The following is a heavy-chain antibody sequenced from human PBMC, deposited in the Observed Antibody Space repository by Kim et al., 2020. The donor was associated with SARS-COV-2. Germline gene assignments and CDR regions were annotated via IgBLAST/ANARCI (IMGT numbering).Heavy chain of an antibody. CDR2: IYYSGST. CDR1: GGSISSYY. D-gene: IGHD3-10*01. CDR3: ARVRYYYGSGSYHYYYGMDV. V-gene: IGHV4-59*01. J-gene: IGHJ6*02. Sequence: SETLSLTCTVSGGSISSYYWSWIRQPPGKGLEWIGYIYYSGSTNYNPSLKSRVTISVDTSKNPFSLKLSSVTAADTAVYYCARVRYYYGSGSYHYYYGMDVWGQGTTVTVSS.